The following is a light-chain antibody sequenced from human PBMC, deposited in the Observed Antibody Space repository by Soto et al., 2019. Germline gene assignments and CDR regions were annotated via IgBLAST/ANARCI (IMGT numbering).Light chain of an antibody. CDR1: SGDVGAYNY. CDR3: ASYTTSATAYV. V-gene: IGLV2-14*03. J-gene: IGLJ1*01. CDR2: AVG. Sequence: QSVLTQPASVSGSPGQSIAISCTGTSGDVGAYNYVSWYQHHPGKAPKLIMSAVGNRPSGVPVRFSGSKSGNTASLTISGLQAEDEADYFCASYTTSATAYVFGTGTKLTVL.